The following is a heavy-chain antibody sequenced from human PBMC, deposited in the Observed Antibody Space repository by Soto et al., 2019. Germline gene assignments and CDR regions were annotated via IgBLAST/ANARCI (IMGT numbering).Heavy chain of an antibody. V-gene: IGHV4-59*01. CDR1: GGSISNYY. D-gene: IGHD6-19*01. CDR2: IYYSGSI. Sequence: PSETLSLTCTVSGGSISNYYGSWIRQPPGKGLEWIGYIYYSGSINYNPSLKSRVTISEDTSKNQFSLKMSSVTAADTAVYYCAREIAVAGTHYFDYWGQGTLVTVSS. J-gene: IGHJ4*02. CDR3: AREIAVAGTHYFDY.